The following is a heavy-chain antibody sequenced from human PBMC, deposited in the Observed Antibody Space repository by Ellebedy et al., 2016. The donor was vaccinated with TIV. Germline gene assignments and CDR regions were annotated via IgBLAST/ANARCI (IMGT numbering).Heavy chain of an antibody. Sequence: GESLKISCAASGFTFINYAMSWVRQAPGKGPEWVSGITGSDGSTHYADSVKGRFSISRDNSMNTLYLRMNSLRAEDTAVYYCAKDTNWAFDYWGQGTLVTVSS. V-gene: IGHV3-23*01. D-gene: IGHD7-27*01. CDR2: ITGSDGST. J-gene: IGHJ4*02. CDR3: AKDTNWAFDY. CDR1: GFTFINYA.